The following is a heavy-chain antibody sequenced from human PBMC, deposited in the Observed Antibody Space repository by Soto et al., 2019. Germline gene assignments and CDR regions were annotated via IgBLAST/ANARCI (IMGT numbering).Heavy chain of an antibody. CDR3: AKDGADYSGRQDY. V-gene: IGHV3-23*01. J-gene: IGHJ4*02. CDR1: GFTFSSYA. Sequence: PGGSLRLSCAASGFTFSSYAMNWVRQAPGKGLEWVSAISGSGGSTYYADSVKGRFTISRDNSKNTLYLQMNSLRAEDTAVYYCAKDGADYSGRQDYWGQGALVTVSS. D-gene: IGHD2-15*01. CDR2: ISGSGGST.